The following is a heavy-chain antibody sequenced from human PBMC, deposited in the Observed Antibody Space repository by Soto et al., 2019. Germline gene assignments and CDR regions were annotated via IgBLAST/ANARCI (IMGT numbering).Heavy chain of an antibody. D-gene: IGHD4-17*01. J-gene: IGHJ5*02. CDR2: IGTLVDK. CDR1: GFTFSSYA. V-gene: IGHV3-13*01. Sequence: PGGSLRLSCAASGFTFSSYAMSWVRQAPGKGLEWVSGIGTLVDKYYSDSVRGRFTIIRENAKNSVHLQMNALTDGDTGLYYCVRGRSNDYKPTPPPIFAPSGQGTLITVSS. CDR3: VRGRSNDYKPTPPPIFAP.